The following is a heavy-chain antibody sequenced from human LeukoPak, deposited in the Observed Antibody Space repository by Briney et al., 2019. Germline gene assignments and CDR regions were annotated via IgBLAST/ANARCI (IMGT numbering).Heavy chain of an antibody. Sequence: SETLSLTCTVSGGSISSSSYYWGWIRQPPGKGLEWIGSIYYSGSTYYNPSLKSRVTISVDTSKNQFSLKLSSVTAADTAVYYCARLLTGTRAFDIWGQGTMVTVSS. J-gene: IGHJ3*02. CDR2: IYYSGST. D-gene: IGHD1-20*01. CDR3: ARLLTGTRAFDI. CDR1: GGSISSSSYY. V-gene: IGHV4-39*01.